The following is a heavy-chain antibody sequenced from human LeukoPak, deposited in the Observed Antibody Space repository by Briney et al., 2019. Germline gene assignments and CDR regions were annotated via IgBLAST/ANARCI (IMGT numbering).Heavy chain of an antibody. J-gene: IGHJ4*02. D-gene: IGHD6-19*01. CDR3: ARVSSSSTNYFDS. CDR2: ISSGSTYT. V-gene: IGHV3-11*06. Sequence: GGSLRLSCAASGFTVSSNYMSWVRQAPGKGLEGVSYISSGSTYTNYGDAVKGRFIISRDNAKSSLYLQMNSLRAEDTAVYYCARVSSSSTNYFDSWGQGTLVTVSS. CDR1: GFTVSSNY.